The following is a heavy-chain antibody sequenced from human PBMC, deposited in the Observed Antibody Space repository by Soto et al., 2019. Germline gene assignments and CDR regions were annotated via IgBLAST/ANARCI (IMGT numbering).Heavy chain of an antibody. V-gene: IGHV3-21*01. CDR3: ARDRSNYEATAFDP. J-gene: IGHJ5*02. D-gene: IGHD4-4*01. CDR1: GFTFSSYS. Sequence: LRLSCAASGFTFSSYSMNWVRQAPGKGLEWVSSISSSSSYIYYADSVKGRFTISRDNAKNSLYLQMNSLRAEDTAVYYCARDRSNYEATAFDPWGQGTLVTVSS. CDR2: ISSSSSYI.